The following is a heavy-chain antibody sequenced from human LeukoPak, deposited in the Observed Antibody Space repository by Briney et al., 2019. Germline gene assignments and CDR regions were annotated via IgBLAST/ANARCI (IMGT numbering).Heavy chain of an antibody. CDR2: ISWNSGSI. J-gene: IGHJ4*02. CDR1: GFTLDDYA. CDR3: AKDRDGSGYSLGGLFDY. Sequence: GGSLRLSCAASGFTLDDYAMHWVRQVPGKGLEWVSGISWNSGSIGYADSVKGRFTISRDNAKNSLYLQMNSLRAEDTASYYCAKDRDGSGYSLGGLFDYWGQGTLVTVSS. V-gene: IGHV3-9*01. D-gene: IGHD3-22*01.